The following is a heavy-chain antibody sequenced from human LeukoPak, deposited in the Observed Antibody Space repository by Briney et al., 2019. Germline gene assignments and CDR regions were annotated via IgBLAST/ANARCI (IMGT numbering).Heavy chain of an antibody. CDR2: IKSDGSIT. V-gene: IGHV3-74*01. CDR1: GFTFSSYW. D-gene: IGHD2-2*01. CDR3: VRSSSSIPLNF. Sequence: GGSLRLSCAASGFTFSSYWMHWVRQAPGKGLVWVSRIKSDGSITFYADSVKGRFTISRDNAKNTLYLQMSSLRAEDTAVYYCVRSSSSIPLNFWGQGTLVPVSS. J-gene: IGHJ4*02.